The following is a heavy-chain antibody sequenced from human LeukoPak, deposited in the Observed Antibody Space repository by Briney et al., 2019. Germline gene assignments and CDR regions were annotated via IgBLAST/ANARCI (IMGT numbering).Heavy chain of an antibody. CDR1: GGSISSSSYY. CDR2: IYYSGST. Sequence: SETLSLTCTVAGGSISSSSYYWGWIRQPPGKGLECIGSIYYSGSTYYNPSLKSRVTISVDTSKNQFSLKLSSVTAADTAVYYCARGSTGWFGELHFDYWGQGTLVTVSS. D-gene: IGHD3-10*01. V-gene: IGHV4-39*01. CDR3: ARGSTGWFGELHFDY. J-gene: IGHJ4*02.